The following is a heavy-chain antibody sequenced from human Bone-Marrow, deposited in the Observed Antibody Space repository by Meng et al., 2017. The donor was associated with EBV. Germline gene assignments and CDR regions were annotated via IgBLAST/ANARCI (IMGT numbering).Heavy chain of an antibody. CDR1: GFTFSSYG. Sequence: GQRVESGGGVVQPGRSLRLSCAASGFTFSSYGMHWVRQAPGKGLEWVAVISYDGSNKYYADSVKGRFTISRDNSKNTLYLQMNSLRAEDTAVYYCAKDGWGSSWYLDYWGQGTLVTVSS. V-gene: IGHV3-30*18. CDR3: AKDGWGSSWYLDY. CDR2: ISYDGSNK. D-gene: IGHD6-13*01. J-gene: IGHJ4*02.